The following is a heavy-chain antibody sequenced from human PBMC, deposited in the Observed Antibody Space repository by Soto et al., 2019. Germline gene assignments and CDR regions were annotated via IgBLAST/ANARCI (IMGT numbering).Heavy chain of an antibody. J-gene: IGHJ4*02. Sequence: GGSLRLSCVASGFTFSNAWMNWVRQAPGKGLEWVSGINWNGDSTSYADSVTGRFTISRDNAKNTLYLQMNSLRAEDTAVYYCAKPMFPTVTTAFDYWGQGTLVTVSS. CDR2: INWNGDST. CDR1: GFTFSNAW. D-gene: IGHD4-4*01. V-gene: IGHV3-74*01. CDR3: AKPMFPTVTTAFDY.